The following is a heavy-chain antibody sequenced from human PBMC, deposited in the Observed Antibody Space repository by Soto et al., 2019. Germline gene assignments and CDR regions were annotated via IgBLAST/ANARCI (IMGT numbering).Heavy chain of an antibody. Sequence: PGESLKISCKGFGYTFPSYWFGWGPKMPGKGLGLLGIFYLVDSVTEKSPSFQGQVTISADKSISTAYLKWSSLKASDTAMYYCARPVDTSGWYDYWGQGTLVTVSS. J-gene: IGHJ4*02. V-gene: IGHV5-51*01. D-gene: IGHD6-19*01. CDR1: GYTFPSYW. CDR3: ARPVDTSGWYDY. CDR2: FYLVDSVT.